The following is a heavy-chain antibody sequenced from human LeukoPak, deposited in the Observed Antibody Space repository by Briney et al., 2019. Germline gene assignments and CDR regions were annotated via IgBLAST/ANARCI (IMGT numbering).Heavy chain of an antibody. J-gene: IGHJ6*02. CDR1: GFTFSSYA. D-gene: IGHD2-2*02. CDR2: ISGSGGST. Sequence: GGSLRLSCAASGFTFSSYAMSWVRQAPGKGLEWVSAISGSGGSTYYADSEKGRFTISRDNSKNTLYLQMNSLRAEDTAVYYCAKLGLCSSTSCYTWYYYGMDVWGQGTTVTVSS. CDR3: AKLGLCSSTSCYTWYYYGMDV. V-gene: IGHV3-23*01.